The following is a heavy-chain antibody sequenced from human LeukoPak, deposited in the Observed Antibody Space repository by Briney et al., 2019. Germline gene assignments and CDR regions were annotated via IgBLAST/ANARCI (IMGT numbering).Heavy chain of an antibody. D-gene: IGHD3-22*01. CDR3: ARDLDDSRGYYHYGMDV. J-gene: IGHJ6*02. CDR1: GFTVSSNY. V-gene: IGHV3-53*01. CDR2: IYSGGST. Sequence: GGSLRLSCAASGFTVSSNYMSWVRQAPGKGLEWVSVIYSGGSTYYADSVKGRFTISRDNSKNTLYLQMNSLRAEDTAVYYCARDLDDSRGYYHYGMDVWGQGTTVTVSS.